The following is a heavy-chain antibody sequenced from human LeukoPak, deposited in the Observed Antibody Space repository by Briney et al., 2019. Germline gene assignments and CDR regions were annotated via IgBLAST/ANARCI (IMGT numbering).Heavy chain of an antibody. CDR1: GGSISSGSYY. V-gene: IGHV4-61*02. Sequence: SQTLSLTCTVSGGSISSGSYYWSWIRQPAGKGLEWIGRIYTSGSTNYNPSLKSRVTISVDTSKNQFTLKLSSVTAADTAVYYCARGLGARLYWGQGTLVTVSS. CDR2: IYTSGST. D-gene: IGHD3-16*01. J-gene: IGHJ4*02. CDR3: ARGLGARLY.